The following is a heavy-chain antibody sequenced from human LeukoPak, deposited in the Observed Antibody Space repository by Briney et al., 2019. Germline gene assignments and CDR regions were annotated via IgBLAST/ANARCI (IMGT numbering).Heavy chain of an antibody. V-gene: IGHV3-23*01. CDR1: GFTFSSYA. CDR3: TRVGYIDEGIDY. Sequence: GGSLRLSCAASGFTFSSYAMSWVRQATGKGLEWVSTISGSGGSTYYADSVKGRFTIPRDNSKNTLYLQMNSLRAEDTAIYYCTRVGYIDEGIDYWGQGTLVTVSS. CDR2: ISGSGGST. J-gene: IGHJ4*02. D-gene: IGHD5-24*01.